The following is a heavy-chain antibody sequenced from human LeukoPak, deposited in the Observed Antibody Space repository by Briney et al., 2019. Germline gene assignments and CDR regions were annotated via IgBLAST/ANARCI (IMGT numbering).Heavy chain of an antibody. J-gene: IGHJ4*02. Sequence: GGSLRLSCAASGFTFSSYAMSWVRQAPGKGLEWVSAISGSGGSTYYADSVKGRFTISRDNSKNTLYLQMNSLRAEDTAVYYCAKAATYYYDSSGSNFDYWGQGTLVTVPS. V-gene: IGHV3-23*01. CDR1: GFTFSSYA. D-gene: IGHD3-22*01. CDR3: AKAATYYYDSSGSNFDY. CDR2: ISGSGGST.